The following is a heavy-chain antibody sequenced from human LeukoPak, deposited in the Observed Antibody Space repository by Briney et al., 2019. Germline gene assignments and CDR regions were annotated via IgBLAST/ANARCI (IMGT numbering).Heavy chain of an antibody. J-gene: IGHJ4*02. CDR3: ARVPPSAHQLLSSDY. CDR2: ISANNGET. CDR1: GYTFTNYG. D-gene: IGHD2-2*01. V-gene: IGHV1-18*04. Sequence: APVKVSCKASGYTFTNYGISWVRQAPGQGLEGMAWISANNGETRYAQNLQGRVTMTTDTSTSTAYMELRSLRSDDTAVYYCARVPPSAHQLLSSDYWGQGTQVTVSS.